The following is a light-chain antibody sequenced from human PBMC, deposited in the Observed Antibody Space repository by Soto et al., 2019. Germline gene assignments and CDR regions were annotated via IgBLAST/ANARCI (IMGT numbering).Light chain of an antibody. Sequence: IRMTESPTSLSSSVGYRVTFTGRASLPISNYLAWYQQKPGKIPNLLIYPASTLQAGVPSRFSGSGSGTDFTLTISSLQHEDVAAYYCQKYNSAPLTFGGGPNLDIK. V-gene: IGKV1-27*01. CDR3: QKYNSAPLT. CDR2: PAS. CDR1: LPISNY. J-gene: IGKJ4*01.